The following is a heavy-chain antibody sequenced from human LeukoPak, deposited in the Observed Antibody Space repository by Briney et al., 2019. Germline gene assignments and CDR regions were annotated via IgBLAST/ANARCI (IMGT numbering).Heavy chain of an antibody. D-gene: IGHD2-8*01. J-gene: IGHJ5*02. Sequence: SVKVSCKASGYTFTSYDINWVRQATGQGLEWMGGIIPIFGTANYAQKFQGRVTITADESTSTAYMELSSLRSEDTAVYYCASSLGYCTNGVCFNWFDPWGQGTLVTVSS. CDR1: GYTFTSYD. V-gene: IGHV1-69*13. CDR2: IIPIFGTA. CDR3: ASSLGYCTNGVCFNWFDP.